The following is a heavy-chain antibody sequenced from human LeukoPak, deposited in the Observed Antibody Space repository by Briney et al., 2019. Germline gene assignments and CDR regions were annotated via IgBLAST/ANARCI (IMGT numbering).Heavy chain of an antibody. CDR1: GFTFSSYA. V-gene: IGHV3-23*01. CDR3: AKDHSSGWYYFDY. CDR2: ISGSDGST. D-gene: IGHD6-19*01. J-gene: IGHJ4*02. Sequence: GGSLRLSCAASGFTFSSYAMSWVRQAPGKGLEWVSAISGSDGSTYYADSVKGRFTISRDNSKNTLYLQMNSLRAEDTAVYYCAKDHSSGWYYFDYWGQGTLVTVSS.